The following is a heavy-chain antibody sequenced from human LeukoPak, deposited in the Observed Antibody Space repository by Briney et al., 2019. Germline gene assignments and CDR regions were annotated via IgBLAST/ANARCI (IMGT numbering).Heavy chain of an antibody. CDR3: ARAVAGTLIYFDS. Sequence: GGSLRLSCAASGFTFGTYWMTWVRQAPGKGLELVANINQDGGEKWYVDSVKGRFTISRDNAKNSLYLQMNSLRAEDTAVYYCARAVAGTLIYFDSWGQGTLVTVSS. D-gene: IGHD6-19*01. V-gene: IGHV3-7*04. CDR1: GFTFGTYW. J-gene: IGHJ4*02. CDR2: INQDGGEK.